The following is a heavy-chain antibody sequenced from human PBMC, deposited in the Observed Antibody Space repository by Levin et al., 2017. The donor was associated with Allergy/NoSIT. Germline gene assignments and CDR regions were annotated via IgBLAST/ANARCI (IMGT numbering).Heavy chain of an antibody. CDR1: GFTFSSYA. J-gene: IGHJ4*02. D-gene: IGHD3-10*01. CDR3: ARVVTMVRGSLRHSYFDY. Sequence: LSLTCAASGFTFSSYAMHWVRQAPGKGLEWVAVISYDGSNKYYADSVKGRFTISRDNSKNTLYLQMNSLRAEDTAVYYCARVVTMVRGSLRHSYFDYWGQGTLVTVSS. V-gene: IGHV3-30-3*01. CDR2: ISYDGSNK.